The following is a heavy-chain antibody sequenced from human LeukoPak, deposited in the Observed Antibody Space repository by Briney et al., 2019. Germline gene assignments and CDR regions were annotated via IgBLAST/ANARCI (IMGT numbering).Heavy chain of an antibody. V-gene: IGHV1-2*02. J-gene: IGHJ4*02. CDR1: GYTFTGSGWY. CDR3: ARDGPAQMVDFDY. CDR2: IHPNNGAT. Sequence: DSVKVSCKASGYTFTGSGWYLYWLRQAPGQGLECVGWIHPNNGATLYAQKFQGRVAMTTDTSISTAYMELSRVRPDDTAMYYCARDGPAQMVDFDYWGQGTLVTVSS. D-gene: IGHD3-10*01.